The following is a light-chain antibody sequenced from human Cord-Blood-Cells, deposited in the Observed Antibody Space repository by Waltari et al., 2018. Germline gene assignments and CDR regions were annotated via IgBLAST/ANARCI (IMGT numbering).Light chain of an antibody. CDR3: QQYGSSPRT. CDR2: GAS. Sequence: EIVLTQSPGTLSLSPGERATLSCRASQSVSSSYLDLYQQKPGQAPRLRIYGASSRATGIPDRFSGSGSGTDFTLTISRLEPEDFAVYYCQQYGSSPRTFGQGTKVEIK. V-gene: IGKV3-20*01. J-gene: IGKJ1*01. CDR1: QSVSSSY.